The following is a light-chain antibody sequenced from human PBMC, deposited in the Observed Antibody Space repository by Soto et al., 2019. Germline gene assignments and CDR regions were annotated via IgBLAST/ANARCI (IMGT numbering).Light chain of an antibody. Sequence: DIQMTQSPSSLSASVGDRVTITCRASQGIANYLAWYQHKPGKVPNLLIYAASTLQSGVPSRFSGSGSGTDFTLTISSLQPEDFATYYCQQLNSYPPWTFGQGTKVDIK. CDR2: AAS. V-gene: IGKV1-9*01. J-gene: IGKJ1*01. CDR3: QQLNSYPPWT. CDR1: QGIANY.